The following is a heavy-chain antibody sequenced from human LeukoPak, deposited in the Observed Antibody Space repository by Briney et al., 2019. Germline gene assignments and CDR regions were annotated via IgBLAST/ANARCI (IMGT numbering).Heavy chain of an antibody. CDR2: IYYSGST. V-gene: IGHV4-61*05. D-gene: IGHD3-10*01. CDR3: AGSGGPEDY. CDR1: GGSISSSSYY. J-gene: IGHJ4*02. Sequence: PSETLSLTCTVSGGSISSSSYYWGWIRQPPGKGLEWIGYIYYSGSTNYNPSLKSRVTISVDTSKNQFSLKLSSVTAADTAVYYCAGSGGPEDYWGQGTLVTVSS.